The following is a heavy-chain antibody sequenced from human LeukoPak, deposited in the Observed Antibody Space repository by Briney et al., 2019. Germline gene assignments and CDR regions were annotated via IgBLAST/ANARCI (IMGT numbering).Heavy chain of an antibody. CDR2: ISAVSTYI. J-gene: IGHJ3*02. Sequence: PGGSLRLSCAGSGFTFNTYSMDWVRQAPGKGLEWVSSISAVSTYIYYADSVKGRFTISRDNAKNSLYLQMNSLRAEDTAIYYCARDCVSGHDRAFDIWGQGTMVTASS. V-gene: IGHV3-21*01. CDR1: GFTFNTYS. CDR3: ARDCVSGHDRAFDI. D-gene: IGHD6-19*01.